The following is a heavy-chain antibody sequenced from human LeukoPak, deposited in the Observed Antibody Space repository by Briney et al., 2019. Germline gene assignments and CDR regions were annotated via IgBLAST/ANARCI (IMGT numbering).Heavy chain of an antibody. Sequence: GGSLRLSCAASGFSFSSYWMNWVRQAPGKGLVWVSRISSDGSSTNYADSVKGRFTISRDNAKNTLYLQMNSLRVEDTAVYYCARGRPHGSDYWGQGTLVTVSS. V-gene: IGHV3-74*01. J-gene: IGHJ4*02. CDR2: ISSDGSST. D-gene: IGHD2-15*01. CDR3: ARGRPHGSDY. CDR1: GFSFSSYW.